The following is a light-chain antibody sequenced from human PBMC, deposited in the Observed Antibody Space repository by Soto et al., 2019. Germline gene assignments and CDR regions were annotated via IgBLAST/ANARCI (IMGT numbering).Light chain of an antibody. V-gene: IGLV2-11*01. CDR3: CSYAGSYTPHVV. CDR1: SSDVGGYNY. Sequence: QSALTQPRLVSGSPGQSVTISCTGTSSDVGGYNYVSWYQQHPGKAPKLMIYDVSKRPSGVPDRFSGSKSGNTASLTISGLQAEDEADYYCCSYAGSYTPHVVFGGGTKLTVL. CDR2: DVS. J-gene: IGLJ2*01.